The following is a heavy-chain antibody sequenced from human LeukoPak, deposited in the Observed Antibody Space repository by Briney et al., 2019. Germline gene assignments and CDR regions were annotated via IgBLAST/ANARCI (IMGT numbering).Heavy chain of an antibody. CDR2: IYYSGST. CDR1: GGTVSSGSYY. J-gene: IGHJ3*02. D-gene: IGHD2-15*01. Sequence: SETLSLTCTVSGGTVSSGSYYWSWIRQPPGKGLEWIGYIYYSGSTNYNPSLKSRVTISVDTSKNQFSLKLSSVTAADTAVYYCARAPRYCSGGSCYASYAFDIWGQGTMVTVSS. CDR3: ARAPRYCSGGSCYASYAFDI. V-gene: IGHV4-61*01.